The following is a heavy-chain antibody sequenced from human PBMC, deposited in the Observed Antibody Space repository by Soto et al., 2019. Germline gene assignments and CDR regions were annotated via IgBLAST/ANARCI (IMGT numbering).Heavy chain of an antibody. D-gene: IGHD2-8*01. V-gene: IGHV1-69*01. CDR2: IIPIFGTA. CDR1: GGTFSSYA. CDR3: ANDARYWTNGVCSAYNWFVP. J-gene: IGHJ5*02. Sequence: QVQLVQSGAEVKKPGSSVKVSCKASGGTFSSYAISWVRQAPGQGLEWMGGIIPIFGTANYAQKFQGRVPIAADESTSTAYMELSSLRSEDTAVYYCANDARYWTNGVCSAYNWFVPWGQGTLVTVSS.